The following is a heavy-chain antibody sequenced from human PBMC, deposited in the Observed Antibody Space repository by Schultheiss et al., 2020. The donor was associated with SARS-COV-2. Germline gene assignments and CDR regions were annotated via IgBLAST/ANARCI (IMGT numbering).Heavy chain of an antibody. CDR3: AKGGSYFDY. V-gene: IGHV3-23*01. J-gene: IGHJ4*02. CDR1: GFTFSSYA. Sequence: VGSLRLSCAASGFTFSSYAMSWVRQAPGKGLEWVSAISASGDSTYYADSVKGRFTVSRDNSKNTLYLQMNSLRAEDTAVYYCAKGGSYFDYWGQGTLVTVSS. CDR2: ISASGDST. D-gene: IGHD3-16*01.